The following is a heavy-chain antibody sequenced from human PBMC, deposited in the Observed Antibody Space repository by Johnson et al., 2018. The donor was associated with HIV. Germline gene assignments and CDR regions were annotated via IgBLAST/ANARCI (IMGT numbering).Heavy chain of an antibody. J-gene: IGHJ3*02. CDR3: ASTDDAFDI. CDR2: ISYDGINK. V-gene: IGHV3-30*03. CDR1: GFTFDDYG. Sequence: VQLVESGGGVVRPGGSLRLSCAASGFTFDDYGMSWVRQAPGKGLEWVAVISYDGINKYYADSVKGRFTISRDNSKNTLYLQMNSLRAEDTAVYYCASTDDAFDIWGQGTMVTVSS. D-gene: IGHD4-17*01.